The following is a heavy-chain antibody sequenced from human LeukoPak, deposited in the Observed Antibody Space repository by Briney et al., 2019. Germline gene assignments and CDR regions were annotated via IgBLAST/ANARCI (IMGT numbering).Heavy chain of an antibody. CDR2: MWYDGNYI. J-gene: IGHJ4*02. V-gene: IGHV3-30*02. CDR3: ARGISNWGNLDY. Sequence: GGSLRLSCAASGFTFSNAWMAWVRRAPGKGLEWVAFMWYDGNYIHYAESVKGRCTISRDNSKKTLYLQMSSLRAEDSALCYCARGISNWGNLDYWGQGTLVTVSS. D-gene: IGHD7-27*01. CDR1: GFTFSNAW.